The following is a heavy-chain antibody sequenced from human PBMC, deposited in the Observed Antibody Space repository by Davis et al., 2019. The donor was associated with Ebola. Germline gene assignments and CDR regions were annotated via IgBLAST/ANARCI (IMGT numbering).Heavy chain of an antibody. J-gene: IGHJ1*01. Sequence: GESLKISCAASGFTVSTNYMSWVRQAPGKGLEWVANLKQDGSEKNYADSVKGRFTISRDNAKNSLYLRMSSLRAEDTAVYYCARELVVGPAEYFQHWGQGTLVTVSS. CDR3: ARELVVGPAEYFQH. D-gene: IGHD1-26*01. V-gene: IGHV3-7*01. CDR1: GFTVSTNY. CDR2: LKQDGSEK.